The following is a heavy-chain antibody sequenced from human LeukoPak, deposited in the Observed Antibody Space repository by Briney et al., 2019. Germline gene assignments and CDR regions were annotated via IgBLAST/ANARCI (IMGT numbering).Heavy chain of an antibody. D-gene: IGHD2-2*01. J-gene: IGHJ4*02. V-gene: IGHV3-23*01. CDR2: ISGSGGST. Sequence: PGGCLRLSCAASEFTFSSYGMSWVRQAPGKGLEWVSSISGSGGSTYYADSVKGRFTISRDNSKNTLYLQMNSLRAEDTAVYYCAKDQGWGCSSTSCQGRQVTPGYWGQGTLVTVSS. CDR3: AKDQGWGCSSTSCQGRQVTPGY. CDR1: EFTFSSYG.